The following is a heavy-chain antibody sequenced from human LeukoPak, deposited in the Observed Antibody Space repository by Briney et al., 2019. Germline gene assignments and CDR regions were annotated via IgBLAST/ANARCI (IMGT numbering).Heavy chain of an antibody. CDR1: GGSISSYY. V-gene: IGHV4-59*01. CDR3: ARTYGSSGLGYFDL. D-gene: IGHD6-13*01. CDR2: IYYTGST. J-gene: IGHJ2*01. Sequence: SETLSLTCTVSGGSISSYYWSWIRQPPGKGLEWIGYIYYTGSTNYSPSLKSRLTISVDTSKNQFSLKLSSVTAADTAVCYCARTYGSSGLGYFDLWGRGTLVTVSS.